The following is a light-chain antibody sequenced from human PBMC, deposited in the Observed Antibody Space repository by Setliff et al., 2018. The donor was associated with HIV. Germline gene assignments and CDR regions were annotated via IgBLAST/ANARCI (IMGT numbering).Light chain of an antibody. CDR3: SSYSSSTTPYV. V-gene: IGLV2-14*03. CDR2: DVS. CDR1: NSDIGTYNY. J-gene: IGLJ1*01. Sequence: QSVLTQPASVSGSAGQSMTISCTGTNSDIGTYNYVSWYQQHPGKAPKLMIYDVSNRPSGISNRFSGSKSGNAASLTISGLQAEDEADYFCSSYSSSTTPYVFATGTKVTV.